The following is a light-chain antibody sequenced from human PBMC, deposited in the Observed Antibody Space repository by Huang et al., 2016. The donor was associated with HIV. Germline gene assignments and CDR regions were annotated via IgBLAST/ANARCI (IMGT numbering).Light chain of an antibody. Sequence: EVVLTQSPATLSLSPGERATLSCRASQGVSSSFAWYQQKPGQAPRLLIYAASVRATGIPARFSGSASGTDFTRTISSLEPEDFAVYYCQQRRNWPPYTFGQGTKLEIK. J-gene: IGKJ2*01. V-gene: IGKV3-11*01. CDR2: AAS. CDR3: QQRRNWPPYT. CDR1: QGVSSS.